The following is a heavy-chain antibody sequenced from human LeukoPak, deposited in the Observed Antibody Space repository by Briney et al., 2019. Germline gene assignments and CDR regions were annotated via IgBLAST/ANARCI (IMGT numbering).Heavy chain of an antibody. J-gene: IGHJ4*02. V-gene: IGHV3-30*04. D-gene: IGHD6-13*01. CDR2: ISYDGSNK. Sequence: GGSLRLSCAASGFTFSSYAMHWVRQAPGKGLEWVAVISYDGSNKYYADSVKGRFTISRDNSKNTLYLQMNSLRAEDTAVYYCARDGGIAAAVLYYYWGQGTLVTVSS. CDR1: GFTFSSYA. CDR3: ARDGGIAAAVLYYY.